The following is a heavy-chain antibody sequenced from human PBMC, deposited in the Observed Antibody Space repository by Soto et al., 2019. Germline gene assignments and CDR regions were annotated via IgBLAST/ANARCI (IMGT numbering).Heavy chain of an antibody. CDR3: ARDGITMVRGVLRYYFDY. V-gene: IGHV1-2*02. CDR2: ISPENGDT. CDR1: GYTFTGHY. J-gene: IGHJ4*02. D-gene: IGHD3-10*01. Sequence: QVHLEQSGAEVKKPGASVKVSCKPSGYTFTGHYIHWVRQAPGQGLEWMGWISPENGDTNYAQKFQGRVTMTTDTSTSTAYMELRSLRSDDTAVYYCARDGITMVRGVLRYYFDYWGQGTLVTVSS.